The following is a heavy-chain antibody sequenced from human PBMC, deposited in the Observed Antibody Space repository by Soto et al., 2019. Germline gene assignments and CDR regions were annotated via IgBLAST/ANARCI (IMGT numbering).Heavy chain of an antibody. CDR3: ARDPFDYGINWFDP. V-gene: IGHV3-48*01. CDR2: ISSSSSTI. D-gene: IGHD4-17*01. CDR1: GFTFSSYS. Sequence: GGSLRLSCAASGFTFSSYSMNWVRQAPGKGLEWVSYISSSSSTIYYADSVKGRFTISRDNAKNSLYLQMNSLRAEDTAVYYCARDPFDYGINWFDPWGQGTLVTVSS. J-gene: IGHJ5*02.